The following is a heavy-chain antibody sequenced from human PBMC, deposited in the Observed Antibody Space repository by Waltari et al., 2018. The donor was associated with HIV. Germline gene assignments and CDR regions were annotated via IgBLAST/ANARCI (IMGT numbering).Heavy chain of an antibody. V-gene: IGHV3-30*02. J-gene: IGHJ3*02. CDR1: GVNLNWYE. Sequence: QVPGVDSGGAVARPGGSLKLPCIAAGVNLNWYERHWVRQAPGRGREWVAGVRYDESQAYYGGPVKCRFLTSRDKSKNAIFLEMTILRLEDTAKYHCVKDGAPGRDAIFDIWGQGTLVIVS. CDR3: VKDGAPGRDAIFDI. CDR2: VRYDESQA. D-gene: IGHD1-26*01.